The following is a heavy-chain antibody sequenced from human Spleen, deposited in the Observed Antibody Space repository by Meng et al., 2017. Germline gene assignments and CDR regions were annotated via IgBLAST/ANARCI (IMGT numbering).Heavy chain of an antibody. V-gene: IGHV3-23*01. D-gene: IGHD3-22*01. J-gene: IGHJ4*02. CDR3: ARAGTPTYYYDSSGLSANDY. CDR1: GFTFRTYA. CDR2: ISDSGSNT. Sequence: GGSLRLSCAASGFTFRTYAMSWVRQAPGKGLEWVSTISDSGSNTYYADSVKGRFTISRDNSENTLYLQMNSLRAEDTAVYYCARAGTPTYYYDSSGLSANDYWGQGTLVTVSS.